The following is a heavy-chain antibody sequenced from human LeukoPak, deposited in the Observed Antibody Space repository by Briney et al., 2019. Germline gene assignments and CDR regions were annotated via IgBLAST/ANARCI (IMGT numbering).Heavy chain of an antibody. J-gene: IGHJ6*03. CDR2: IRYDGSNK. CDR1: GFTFSSYG. V-gene: IGHV3-30*02. Sequence: GGSLRLSCAASGFTFSSYGMHWVRQAPGKGLEWVAFIRYDGSNKYYADSVKGRFTISRDNSKNTLYLQINSLRAEDTAEYYCAGGGFGEAYYYYYYMDVWGKGTTVTVSS. CDR3: AGGGFGEAYYYYYYMDV. D-gene: IGHD3-10*01.